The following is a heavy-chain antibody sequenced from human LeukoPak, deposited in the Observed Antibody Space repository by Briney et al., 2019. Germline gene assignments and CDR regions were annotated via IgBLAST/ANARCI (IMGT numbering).Heavy chain of an antibody. CDR3: ARDQSGGWYLAY. CDR2: VGGIT. V-gene: IGHV3-66*01. Sequence: GGSLRLSCAASGFTVSNNYMTWVRQAPGKGLEWVSYVGGITYYADSVRGRFTISRDDSKNTVYLQMSSLSVDDTAVYYCARDQSGGWYLAYWGQGTLVTVSS. D-gene: IGHD6-19*01. CDR1: GFTVSNNY. J-gene: IGHJ4*02.